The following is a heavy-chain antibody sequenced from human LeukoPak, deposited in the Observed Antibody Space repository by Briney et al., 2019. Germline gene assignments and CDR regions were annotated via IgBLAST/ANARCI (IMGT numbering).Heavy chain of an antibody. CDR3: ARVDFGVVIGDSAHFDY. Sequence: ASVKVSCKASGYTFTSYDINWVRQATGQGLEWMGWMNPNSGSTGYAQKFQGRVTMTRNTSISTAYMELSSLRSEDRAVYYCARVDFGVVIGDSAHFDYWGQGTLVTVSS. D-gene: IGHD3-3*01. CDR1: GYTFTSYD. CDR2: MNPNSGST. V-gene: IGHV1-8*01. J-gene: IGHJ4*02.